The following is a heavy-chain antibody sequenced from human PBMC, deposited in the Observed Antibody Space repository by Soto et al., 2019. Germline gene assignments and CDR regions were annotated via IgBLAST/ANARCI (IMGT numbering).Heavy chain of an antibody. J-gene: IGHJ4*02. D-gene: IGHD2-8*02. V-gene: IGHV3-30*04. CDR2: ISRDGTNK. CDR3: ASSRTGAVADSFDF. CDR1: GITFSRYA. Sequence: XGSLIVSWASSGITFSRYAIHLVRQAPGKGLEWVAVISRDGTNKYYVDSVKGRFTISRDNSRNTLYLQMNSLRHEDAAVYYCASSRTGAVADSFDFCGQRTLVTVSS.